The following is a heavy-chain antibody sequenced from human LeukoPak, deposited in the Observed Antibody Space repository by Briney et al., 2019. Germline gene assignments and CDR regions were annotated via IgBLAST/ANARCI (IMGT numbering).Heavy chain of an antibody. J-gene: IGHJ4*02. CDR1: GGSLNTNTW. V-gene: IGHV4-4*02. CDR2: IFHSGST. CDR3: ARDRQNFYDYVGGNYRFYFDY. D-gene: IGHD3-16*02. Sequence: SETLSLTCTVSGGSLNTNTWWSWVRQPPGKGLEWTGEIFHSGSTNYNPSLKSRVTMSVDTSKNQFSLKLSSVTAADTAVYYCARDRQNFYDYVGGNYRFYFDYWGQGTLVSVSS.